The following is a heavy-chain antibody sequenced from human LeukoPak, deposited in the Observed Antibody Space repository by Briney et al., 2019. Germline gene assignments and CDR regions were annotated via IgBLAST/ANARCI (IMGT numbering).Heavy chain of an antibody. D-gene: IGHD3-22*01. V-gene: IGHV3-7*01. CDR3: ARDLEYYDSSGYYD. CDR1: GFTFNSYW. Sequence: GGSLRLSCAASGFTFNSYWMNWVRQAPGKGLEWVANIKQDGSERNYVDSVKGRFTISRDNAKNSLYLQMNSLRAEDTAVYYCARDLEYYDSSGYYDWGQGTLVTVSS. J-gene: IGHJ4*02. CDR2: IKQDGSER.